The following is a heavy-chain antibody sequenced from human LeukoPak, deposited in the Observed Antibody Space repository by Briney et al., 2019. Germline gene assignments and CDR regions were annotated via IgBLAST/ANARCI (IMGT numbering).Heavy chain of an antibody. CDR3: ARDSVVVPSGYYYYYGMDV. V-gene: IGHV3-11*01. CDR1: GFTFSDYY. D-gene: IGHD2-2*01. Sequence: GGSLRLSCAASGFTFSDYYMSWIRQAPGKGLEWVSYISRSGSSIYYEDSVKGRFTISRDNAKNSLYLQMNSLRAEDTAVYYCARDSVVVPSGYYYYYGMDVWGQGTTVTVSS. J-gene: IGHJ6*02. CDR2: ISRSGSSI.